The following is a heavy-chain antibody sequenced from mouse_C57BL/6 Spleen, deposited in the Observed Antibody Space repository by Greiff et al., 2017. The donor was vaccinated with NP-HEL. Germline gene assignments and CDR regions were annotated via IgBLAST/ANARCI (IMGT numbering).Heavy chain of an antibody. CDR3: ASPYDGYLYYAMDY. V-gene: IGHV1-22*01. J-gene: IGHJ4*01. CDR1: GYTFTDYN. Sequence: EVQLQQSGPELVKPGASVKMSCKASGYTFTDYNMHWVKQSHGKSLEWIGYINPNNGGTSYNQKFKGKATLTVNKSASTADMELRSLTSEDSAVYYSASPYDGYLYYAMDYWGQGTAVTVSS. D-gene: IGHD2-3*01. CDR2: INPNNGGT.